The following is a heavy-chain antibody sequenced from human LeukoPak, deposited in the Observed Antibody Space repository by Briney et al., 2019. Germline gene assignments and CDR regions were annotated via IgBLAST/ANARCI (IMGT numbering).Heavy chain of an antibody. CDR1: GFTFRNYD. V-gene: IGHV3-13*01. J-gene: IGHJ3*02. D-gene: IGHD5/OR15-5a*01. CDR2: IGIADDT. CDR3: VRGGIQVSGIDAFDI. Sequence: GGSLRLSCAASGFTFRNYDMHWVRQFPGRGLEWVSAIGIADDTHYPDSVKGRFTISRENAKNSLYLQMDSLRDGDTAVYYCVRGGIQVSGIDAFDIWGQGTMVTVSS.